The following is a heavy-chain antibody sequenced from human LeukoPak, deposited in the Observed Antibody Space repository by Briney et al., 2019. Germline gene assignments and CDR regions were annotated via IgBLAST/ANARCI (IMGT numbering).Heavy chain of an antibody. J-gene: IGHJ6*02. CDR2: ISYDGSKK. Sequence: PGGSLRLSCAASGFTFSSYGMHWVRQAPGKGLEWVAVISYDGSKKFYPDSVKGRFTISRDNSKNTLYLQMNSLRTEDTAVYYCAKGRVGANGYYYYGMDVWAKGPRSPSP. D-gene: IGHD1-26*01. CDR3: AKGRVGANGYYYYGMDV. CDR1: GFTFSSYG. V-gene: IGHV3-30*18.